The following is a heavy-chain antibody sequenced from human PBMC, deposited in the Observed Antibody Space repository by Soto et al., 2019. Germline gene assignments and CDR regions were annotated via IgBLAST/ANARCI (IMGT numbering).Heavy chain of an antibody. CDR2: IIPIFGTA. Sequence: ASVKVSCKASGGTFSSYAISWVRQAPGQGLEWMGGIIPIFGTANYAQKFQGRVTITADESTSTAYMELSSLRSEDTAVYYCDYYDSSGYNGKDAFDIWGQGTMVTVSS. V-gene: IGHV1-69*13. CDR1: GGTFSSYA. J-gene: IGHJ3*02. D-gene: IGHD3-22*01. CDR3: DYYDSSGYNGKDAFDI.